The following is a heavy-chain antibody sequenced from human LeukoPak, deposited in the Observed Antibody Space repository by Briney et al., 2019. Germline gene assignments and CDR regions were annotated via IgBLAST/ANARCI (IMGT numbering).Heavy chain of an antibody. V-gene: IGHV4-59*11. Sequence: SETLSLTCTVSGGSISSLYWSWIRQPPGKGLEWIGYIYYSGSTNYNPSLESRVTISVDTSKNQFSLKLSSVTAADTAVYYCARGDCSGGSCETFDYWGQGTLVTVSS. CDR1: GGSISSLY. J-gene: IGHJ4*02. D-gene: IGHD2-15*01. CDR3: ARGDCSGGSCETFDY. CDR2: IYYSGST.